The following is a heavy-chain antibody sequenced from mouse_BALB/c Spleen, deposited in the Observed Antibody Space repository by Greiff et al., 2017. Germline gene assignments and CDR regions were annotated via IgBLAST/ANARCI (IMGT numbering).Heavy chain of an antibody. V-gene: IGHV1-14*01. Sequence: VQLQQSGPELVKPGASVKMSCKASGYTFTSYVMHWVKQKPGQGLEWIGYINPYNDGTKYNEKFKGKATLTSDKSSSTAYMELSSLTSEDSAVYYCASGLLRYYYAMDYWGQGTSVTVSS. D-gene: IGHD1-1*01. CDR1: GYTFTSYV. CDR2: INPYNDGT. CDR3: ASGLLRYYYAMDY. J-gene: IGHJ4*01.